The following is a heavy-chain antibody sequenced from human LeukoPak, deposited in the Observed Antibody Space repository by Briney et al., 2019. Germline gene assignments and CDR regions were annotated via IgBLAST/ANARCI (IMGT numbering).Heavy chain of an antibody. CDR1: GYTFTSYG. J-gene: IGHJ4*02. V-gene: IGHV1-18*01. D-gene: IGHD3-10*01. Sequence: ASVKVSCKASGYTFTSYGISWVRQAPGQGLEWMGWISAYNGNTNYAQKLQGRVTMTTDTSTSTAYMELRSLRSDDTAVYYCATFVMVRGAPFFDYWGQGTLVTVSS. CDR3: ATFVMVRGAPFFDY. CDR2: ISAYNGNT.